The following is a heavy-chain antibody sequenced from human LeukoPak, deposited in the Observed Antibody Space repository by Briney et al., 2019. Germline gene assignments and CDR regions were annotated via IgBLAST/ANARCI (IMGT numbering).Heavy chain of an antibody. Sequence: PGGSLRLSCAASGFTFSSYAMSWVRQAPGKGLEWVSAISGSGGSTYYTDSVKGRFTISRDNSKNTLYLQMNSLRAEDTAVYYCAKDSSSWYVPWFDPWGQGTLVTVSS. J-gene: IGHJ5*02. V-gene: IGHV3-23*01. CDR1: GFTFSSYA. D-gene: IGHD6-13*01. CDR2: ISGSGGST. CDR3: AKDSSSWYVPWFDP.